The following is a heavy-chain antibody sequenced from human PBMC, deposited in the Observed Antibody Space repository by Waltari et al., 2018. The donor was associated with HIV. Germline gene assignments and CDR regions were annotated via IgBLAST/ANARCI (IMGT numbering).Heavy chain of an antibody. Sequence: LVESGGGLVQPGGSLRLSCAASGFNFSNYWMAWVRQAPGKGLEWVANINQDGTEENYVESVKGRFIISRDNAENSLYVLMTSLRADDTAVYFCAREVPSLPYIYWGQGTLVTVSS. CDR1: GFNFSNYW. CDR2: INQDGTEE. V-gene: IGHV3-7*01. J-gene: IGHJ4*02. D-gene: IGHD3-16*01. CDR3: AREVPSLPYIY.